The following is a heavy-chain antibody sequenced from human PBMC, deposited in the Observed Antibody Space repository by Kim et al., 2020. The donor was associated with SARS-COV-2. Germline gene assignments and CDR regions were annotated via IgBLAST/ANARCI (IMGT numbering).Heavy chain of an antibody. J-gene: IGHJ6*02. D-gene: IGHD1-1*01. Sequence: SETLSLTCTVSGTSITGYYWSWIRQTAGKGPEWIGRLFGGGYINYNPSLKSRVTMSEDTSKNQVSLSLTSVTAADTAVYYCARVVGWNGGLDVWGQGTT. V-gene: IGHV4-4*07. CDR2: LFGGGYI. CDR3: ARVVGWNGGLDV. CDR1: GTSITGYY.